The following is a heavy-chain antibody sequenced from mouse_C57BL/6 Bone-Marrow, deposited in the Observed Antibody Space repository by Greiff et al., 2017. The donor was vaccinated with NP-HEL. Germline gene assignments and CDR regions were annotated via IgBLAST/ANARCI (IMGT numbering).Heavy chain of an antibody. V-gene: IGHV1-82*01. CDR2: IYPGDGDT. Sequence: VKLMESGPELVKPGASVKISCKASGYAFSSSWMNWVKQRPGKGLEWIGRIYPGDGDTNYNGKFKGKATLTADKSSSTAYMQLSSLTSEDSAVYFCARSGGNLYYFDYWGQGTTLTVSS. CDR3: ARSGGNLYYFDY. CDR1: GYAFSSSW. J-gene: IGHJ2*01. D-gene: IGHD2-1*01.